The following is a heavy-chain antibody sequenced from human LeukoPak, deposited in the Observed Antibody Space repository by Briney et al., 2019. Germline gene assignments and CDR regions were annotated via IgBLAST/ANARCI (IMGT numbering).Heavy chain of an antibody. CDR3: AGMRITTPTVRTLDY. V-gene: IGHV4-59*01. CDR2: IYYTGST. J-gene: IGHJ4*02. D-gene: IGHD1-14*01. CDR1: GGSMSTYY. Sequence: PSETLSLTCTVSGGSMSTYYWTWIRQPPGKGLEWIGFIYYTGSTNYNPSLKSRVTISVDTSKNQFSLKLSSVTAADTAVYYCAGMRITTPTVRTLDYWGQGTLVTVSS.